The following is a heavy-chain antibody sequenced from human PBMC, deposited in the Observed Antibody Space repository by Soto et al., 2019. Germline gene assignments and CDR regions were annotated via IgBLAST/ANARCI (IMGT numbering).Heavy chain of an antibody. J-gene: IGHJ5*02. V-gene: IGHV3-15*01. Sequence: GGSLRLSCAASGFTSSNTRMTWVRQALGKGLEWVGRIKSKTDGGTTDYAAPVKGRFTISRDDSRNTLYLQMNSLQTEDTAVYYCATGYSSAWSLNHWGQGTLVTVSS. CDR3: ATGYSSAWSLNH. D-gene: IGHD6-19*01. CDR2: IKSKTDGGTT. CDR1: GFTSSNTR.